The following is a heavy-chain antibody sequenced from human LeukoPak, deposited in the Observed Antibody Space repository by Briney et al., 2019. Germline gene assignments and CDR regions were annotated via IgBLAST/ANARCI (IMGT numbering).Heavy chain of an antibody. CDR1: GFTFTNYN. Sequence: ASVKVSCKASGFTFTNYNMHWVRQAPGQGLEWMGIINPSGGSTNYAQNFQARVTMTRDTSTSTVYMELSSLRSEDTAVYYCARVRDGYNDAYDVWGQGTMVTVPS. V-gene: IGHV1-46*01. CDR2: INPSGGST. J-gene: IGHJ3*01. D-gene: IGHD5-24*01. CDR3: ARVRDGYNDAYDV.